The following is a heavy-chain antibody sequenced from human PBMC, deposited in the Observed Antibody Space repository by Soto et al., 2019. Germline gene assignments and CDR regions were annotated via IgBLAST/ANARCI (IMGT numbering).Heavy chain of an antibody. CDR3: TGAARTVSGLFEY. Sequence: QVQLVESGGGLVKPGGSLRLSCAASGFTFSDYYMNWFRQPPGKGLEWISYSYPSYTSNAYAVQGLCTISRDNAKNTLYLQMAMLRDDDTAFDDGTGAARTVSGLFEYWGQGTLVTVSS. CDR1: GFTFSDYY. CDR2: SYPSYT. D-gene: IGHD6-19*01. J-gene: IGHJ4*02. V-gene: IGHV3-11*06.